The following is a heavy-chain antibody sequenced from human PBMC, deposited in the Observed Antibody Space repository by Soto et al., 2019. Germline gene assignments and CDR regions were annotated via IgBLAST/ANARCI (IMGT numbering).Heavy chain of an antibody. V-gene: IGHV3-30-3*01. J-gene: IGHJ4*02. D-gene: IGHD2-2*01. CDR2: ASPTETIK. CDR3: ARDPIPGAPDYLDY. Sequence: QVHLVESGGGVVQPGRSLRLSCVASGFTFSTHVLHWVRQAPGKGLEWVAVASPTETIKIYADSVKGRFTISRDNSRSTLYLQMNSLRREDTAIYYCARDPIPGAPDYLDYWGQGTLVTVSS. CDR1: GFTFSTHV.